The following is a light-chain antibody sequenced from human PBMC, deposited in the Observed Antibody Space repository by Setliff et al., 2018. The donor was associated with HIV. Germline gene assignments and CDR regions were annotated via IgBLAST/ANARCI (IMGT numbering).Light chain of an antibody. Sequence: LTQPASVSGSPGQSITISCTGTSSDVGGYNYVSWYQQHPGKAPKLMIYDVSNRPSGVSNRFSGSKSGNTASLTISGLQAEDEADYYCSSYTSSSWVFGGGTK. J-gene: IGLJ3*02. CDR2: DVS. CDR1: SSDVGGYNY. V-gene: IGLV2-14*03. CDR3: SSYTSSSWV.